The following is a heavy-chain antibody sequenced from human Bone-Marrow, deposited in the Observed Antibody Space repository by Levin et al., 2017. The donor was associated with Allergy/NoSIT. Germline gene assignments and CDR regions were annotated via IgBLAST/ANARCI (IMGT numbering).Heavy chain of an antibody. D-gene: IGHD3-16*02. V-gene: IGHV1-69*13. CDR1: GGSFSNYA. Sequence: SVKVSCTASGGSFSNYAISWVRQAPGQGLEWMGGIIPLLGTTNYAQNFQGRVTITADESTRTAYMELNSLRSDDTAIYYCAREGPMVAFGGVIVSTYYFDYWGQGTPVTVSS. J-gene: IGHJ4*02. CDR3: AREGPMVAFGGVIVSTYYFDY. CDR2: IIPLLGTT.